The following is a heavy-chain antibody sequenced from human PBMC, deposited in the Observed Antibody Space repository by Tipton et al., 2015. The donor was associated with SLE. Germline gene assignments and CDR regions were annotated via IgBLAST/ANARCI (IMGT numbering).Heavy chain of an antibody. V-gene: IGHV3-23*01. D-gene: IGHD5-12*01. Sequence: SLRLSCAASGFTFSTYVMSWVRQAPGKGLEWVSRINSDGSSTSYADSVKGRFTISRDNAKNTLYLQMNSLRAEDTAVYYCAKEDIVATIDYFDYWGQGTLVTVSS. CDR3: AKEDIVATIDYFDY. J-gene: IGHJ4*02. CDR2: INSDGSST. CDR1: GFTFSTYV.